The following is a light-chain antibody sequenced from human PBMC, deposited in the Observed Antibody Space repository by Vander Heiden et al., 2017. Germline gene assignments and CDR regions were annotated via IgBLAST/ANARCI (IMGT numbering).Light chain of an antibody. Sequence: DIQMTQSPSTLSASVGDRVTITCRASQSISSWLAWYQQKPGKALKLLIYKASSLESGVPSRFSGSGSGTEFTLTISSLQPDDFATYYCQQDNSYPYTFGQGTKLEIK. V-gene: IGKV1-5*03. CDR1: QSISSW. CDR3: QQDNSYPYT. CDR2: KAS. J-gene: IGKJ2*01.